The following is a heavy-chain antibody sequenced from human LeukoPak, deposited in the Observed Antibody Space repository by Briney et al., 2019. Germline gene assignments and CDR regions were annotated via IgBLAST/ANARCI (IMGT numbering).Heavy chain of an antibody. CDR3: GHHFEVRGFDY. CDR2: ISSIGSA. J-gene: IGHJ4*02. D-gene: IGHD3-22*01. Sequence: SETLSLTCTVSGGSISNYYWSWIRQPAGKGLEWIGHISSIGSANYNPSLKSRVTMSVDTSKNQFSLRLTSVTAADTAMYYCGHHFEVRGFDYWGQGALVTVSS. V-gene: IGHV4-4*07. CDR1: GGSISNYY.